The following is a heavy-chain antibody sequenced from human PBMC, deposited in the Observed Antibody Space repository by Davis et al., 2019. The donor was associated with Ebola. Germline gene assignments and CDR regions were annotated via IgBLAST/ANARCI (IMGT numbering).Heavy chain of an antibody. CDR2: ISSSSSYI. CDR1: GFTFSSYS. J-gene: IGHJ4*02. V-gene: IGHV3-21*04. CDR3: TRGYGWTDY. D-gene: IGHD5-18*01. Sequence: GESLKISCAASGFTFSSYSMNWVRQAPGKGLEWVSSISSSSSYIYYADSVKGRSTISRDNAKNSLYLQMNSLRAEDTAVYYCTRGYGWTDYWGQGTLVTVSS.